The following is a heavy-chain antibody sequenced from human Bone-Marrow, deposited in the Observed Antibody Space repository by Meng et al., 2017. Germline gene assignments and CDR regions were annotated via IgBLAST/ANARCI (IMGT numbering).Heavy chain of an antibody. CDR1: GFSVSNEF. J-gene: IGHJ4*02. V-gene: IGHV3-66*01. Sequence: EVQVVESGGGWVQPGGSLRLSCAASGFSVSNEFMSWVRQAQGKGLEWGSVIYSGGGTDYADSVKGRFTTSRDSSKNTMYLQMNNLRADDTAMYYCTGGEDHWGQGTLVTVSS. CDR2: IYSGGGT. CDR3: TGGEDH.